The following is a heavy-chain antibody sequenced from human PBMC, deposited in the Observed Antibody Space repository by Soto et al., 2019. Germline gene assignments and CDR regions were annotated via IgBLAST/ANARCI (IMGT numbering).Heavy chain of an antibody. V-gene: IGHV4-59*01. CDR1: GGSISSYY. CDR2: IDYSGST. Sequence: SETLSLTCTVSGGSISSYYWSWIRQPPGKGLEWIGYIDYSGSTNYIPSLKSRVTISVDTSKNQFSLRLSSVTAADTAVYYCARGPPLYSTKWYFDLWGRGTLVTVSS. J-gene: IGHJ2*01. D-gene: IGHD6-13*01. CDR3: ARGPPLYSTKWYFDL.